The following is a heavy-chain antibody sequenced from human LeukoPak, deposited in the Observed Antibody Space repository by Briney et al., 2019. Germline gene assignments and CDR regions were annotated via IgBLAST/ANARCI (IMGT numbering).Heavy chain of an antibody. Sequence: PGGSLRLSCAASGFTFSSFAMSWVRQAPGKGLEWVSAISGSGGSTYYADSVRGLFTISRDNSKNTLYLQMNSLRAEDTAVYYCAILRSPHDAYFDYWGQGTLVTVSS. D-gene: IGHD4-17*01. V-gene: IGHV3-23*01. J-gene: IGHJ4*02. CDR1: GFTFSSFA. CDR3: AILRSPHDAYFDY. CDR2: ISGSGGST.